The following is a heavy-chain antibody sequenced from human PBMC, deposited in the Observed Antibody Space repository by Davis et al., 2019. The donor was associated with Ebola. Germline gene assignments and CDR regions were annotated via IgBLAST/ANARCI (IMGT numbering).Heavy chain of an antibody. D-gene: IGHD4-17*01. CDR2: IYGDGITT. V-gene: IGHV3-74*01. CDR1: GFTFSTYW. CDR3: ATLDYGDAPY. J-gene: IGHJ4*02. Sequence: GESLKISCAASGFTFSTYWMHWVRQVPGKGLVWVSRIYGDGITTNYADSVKGRFTISRDNAKNSLYLQMNSLRAEDTALYYCATLDYGDAPYWGQGTLVTVSS.